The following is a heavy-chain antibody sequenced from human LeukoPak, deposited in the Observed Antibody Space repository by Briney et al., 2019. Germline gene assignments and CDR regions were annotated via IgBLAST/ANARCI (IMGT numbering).Heavy chain of an antibody. J-gene: IGHJ4*02. CDR1: GFTFSSCS. D-gene: IGHD1-26*01. CDR2: ISSSSSTI. Sequence: GGSLRLSCAASGFTFSSCSMNWVRQAPGKGLEWVSYISSSSSTIYYAASVKGRFTISRDNSKNTLYLQMNSLRAEDTAVYYCAKSGKGGSYPYYFDYWGQGTLVTVSS. CDR3: AKSGKGGSYPYYFDY. V-gene: IGHV3-48*01.